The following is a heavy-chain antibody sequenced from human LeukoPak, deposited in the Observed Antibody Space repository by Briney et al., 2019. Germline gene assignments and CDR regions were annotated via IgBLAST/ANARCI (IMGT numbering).Heavy chain of an antibody. CDR1: GYSISSGYY. D-gene: IGHD1-14*01. V-gene: IGHV4-38-2*02. Sequence: SETLSLICTVSGYSISSGYYWGWIRQPPGKGLEWIGSIYHSGSTYYNPSLKSRVTISVDTSKNQFSLKLSSVTAADTAVYYCARDTGTTAFDYWGQGTLVTVSS. CDR2: IYHSGST. CDR3: ARDTGTTAFDY. J-gene: IGHJ4*02.